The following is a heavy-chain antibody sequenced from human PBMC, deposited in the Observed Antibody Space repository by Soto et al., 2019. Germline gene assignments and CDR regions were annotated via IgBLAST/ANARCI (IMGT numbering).Heavy chain of an antibody. Sequence: SETLSLTCTVSLDSFSSTDYYWGWIRQPPGKGLEWIGSIYHSGSTFYNPSLQSRVTMSVDTSVKQFSLKLSSVTAADTAVYYCARGGGVYDFTYNWFDPWGQGTLVTVSS. J-gene: IGHJ5*02. V-gene: IGHV4-39*01. CDR1: LDSFSSTDYY. CDR2: IYHSGST. CDR3: ARGGGVYDFTYNWFDP. D-gene: IGHD3-16*01.